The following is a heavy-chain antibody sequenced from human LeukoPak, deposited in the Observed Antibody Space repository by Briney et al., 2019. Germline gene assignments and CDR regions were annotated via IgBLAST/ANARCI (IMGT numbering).Heavy chain of an antibody. CDR2: ISWNSGTI. V-gene: IGHV3-9*01. Sequence: GGSLRLSCAASGFTFDDYAMPGVRHAPGKALDWVSGISWNSGTIGYADSVKGRLTISRDNAKTSLYLQMNSLRAEDTALYYCAKGYRKGRWLPLDYWGQGTLVTVSS. CDR1: GFTFDDYA. J-gene: IGHJ4*02. CDR3: AKGYRKGRWLPLDY. D-gene: IGHD5-24*01.